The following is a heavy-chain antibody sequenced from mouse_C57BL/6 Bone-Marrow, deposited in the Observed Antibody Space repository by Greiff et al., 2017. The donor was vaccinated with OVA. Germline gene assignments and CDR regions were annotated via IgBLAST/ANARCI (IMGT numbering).Heavy chain of an antibody. CDR3: TREDYYGSSYAHAMDY. V-gene: IGHV5-9-1*02. CDR1: GFTFSSYA. Sequence: EVKLVESGEGLVKPGGSLKLSCAASGFTFSSYAVSWVRQTPEKRLAWVAYISSGGDYTYYADTVTGRFTISRDNARNTLYLQMSSLKSEDTAMYYCTREDYYGSSYAHAMDYWGQGTSVTVSS. J-gene: IGHJ4*01. D-gene: IGHD1-1*01. CDR2: ISSGGDYT.